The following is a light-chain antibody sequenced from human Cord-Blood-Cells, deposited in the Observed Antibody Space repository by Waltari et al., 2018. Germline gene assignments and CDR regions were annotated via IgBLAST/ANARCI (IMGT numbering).Light chain of an antibody. V-gene: IGKV1-5*03. J-gene: IGKJ1*01. Sequence: DIQMTQSPSTLSASVGDRVTITCRASQSISSWLAWYQQKPGKAPKLLIYKASSLESGVPSRFSGSGSGTEFTLTISRLQPDDFATYYCQKYNSYSWTFGQGTKVEIK. CDR2: KAS. CDR3: QKYNSYSWT. CDR1: QSISSW.